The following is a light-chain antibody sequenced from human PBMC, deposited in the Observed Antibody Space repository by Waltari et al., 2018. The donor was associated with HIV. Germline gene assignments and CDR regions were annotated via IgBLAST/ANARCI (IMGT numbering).Light chain of an antibody. Sequence: EIVLTQSPGPLSLSPGERATLSCKASQSVGNNYLAWYQQKPGQAPRVIINGASSRATGISDRFNGSGSGTDFTLTISRLEPEDFAVYYCQHYGSSAVTFGQGTKLEIK. V-gene: IGKV3-20*01. CDR2: GAS. J-gene: IGKJ2*01. CDR3: QHYGSSAVT. CDR1: QSVGNNY.